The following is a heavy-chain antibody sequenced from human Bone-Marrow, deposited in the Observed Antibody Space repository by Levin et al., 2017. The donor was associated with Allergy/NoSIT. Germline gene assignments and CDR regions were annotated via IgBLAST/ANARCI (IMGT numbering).Heavy chain of an antibody. J-gene: IGHJ3*02. V-gene: IGHV3-30*18. CDR1: GFTFSSYG. D-gene: IGHD2-2*01. CDR2: ISYDGSNK. Sequence: GESLKISCAASGFTFSSYGMHWVRQAPGKGLEWVAVISYDGSNKYYADSVKGRFTISRDNSKNTLYLQMNSLRAEDTAVYYCAKDFDIVVVPAAFDIWGQGIMVTVSS. CDR3: AKDFDIVVVPAAFDI.